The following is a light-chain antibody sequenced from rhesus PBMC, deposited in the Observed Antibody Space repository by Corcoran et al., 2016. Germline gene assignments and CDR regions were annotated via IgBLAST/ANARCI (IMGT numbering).Light chain of an antibody. CDR3: LQYSSSPYS. CDR2: KAS. V-gene: IGKV1-22*01. Sequence: DIQMTQSPSSLSASVGDTVTITCRASQSISYWLAWYQQNPGKVPNLLIYKASNLQSGVPPRFSVSGSWTECTLTISSLQPEDFATYYCLQYSSSPYSFGQGTKVEIK. CDR1: QSISYW. J-gene: IGKJ2*01.